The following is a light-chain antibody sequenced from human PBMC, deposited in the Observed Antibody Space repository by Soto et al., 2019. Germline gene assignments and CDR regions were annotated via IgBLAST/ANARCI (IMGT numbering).Light chain of an antibody. CDR1: SSDVGSYNL. J-gene: IGLJ1*01. V-gene: IGLV2-23*01. Sequence: QSVLTQPASVSGSPGQSITISCTGTSSDVGSYNLVSWYQQHPGQAPKLMIYEGSKRPSGVSNRFSGSKSGNTASLTIPGLLAEDEADYYCCSYAGSSTYVFGTGTKVTVL. CDR3: CSYAGSSTYV. CDR2: EGS.